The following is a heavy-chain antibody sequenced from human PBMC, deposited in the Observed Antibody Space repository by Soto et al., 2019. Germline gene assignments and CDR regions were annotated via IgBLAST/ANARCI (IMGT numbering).Heavy chain of an antibody. D-gene: IGHD2-2*01. Sequence: QVQLVESGGGLVKPGGSLRLSCAASGFTFSDYYMSWIRQAPGKGLEWVSYISRSGSTIYNADSVKGRFTIARDNAKNSVYLQMNSLRDEDTAVYYCARVFCISTSCYDWYYYYGMDVWGQGTTVTVSS. CDR3: ARVFCISTSCYDWYYYYGMDV. CDR2: ISRSGSTI. V-gene: IGHV3-11*01. J-gene: IGHJ6*02. CDR1: GFTFSDYY.